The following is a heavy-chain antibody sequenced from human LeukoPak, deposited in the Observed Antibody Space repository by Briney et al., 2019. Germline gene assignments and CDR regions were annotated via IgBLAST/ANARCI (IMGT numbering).Heavy chain of an antibody. CDR2: ISGGGTNT. CDR3: ARASWVSSIDAVR. V-gene: IGHV3-23*01. J-gene: IGHJ4*02. D-gene: IGHD6-13*01. CDR1: GFTFNIYA. Sequence: GGSLRLSCAASGFTFNIYAMSWVRQAPGKGLEWVSAISGGGTNTYYADSVKGRFTLSSDISRNTVYFQLNNLRVEDTAIYYCARASWVSSIDAVRWGQGTLVTVSS.